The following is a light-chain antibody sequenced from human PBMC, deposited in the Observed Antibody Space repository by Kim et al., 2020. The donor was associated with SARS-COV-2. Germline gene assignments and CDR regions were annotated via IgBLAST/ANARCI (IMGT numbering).Light chain of an antibody. J-gene: IGKJ1*01. Sequence: SVSPGDRATLSCWASHSVRGDLDWYQQKPGQPPRLLIYAASTRATGVPARFSGSGTGTEFTLTIGSLQSEDLAVYYCQQYYDWWTFGQGTKVDIK. CDR2: AAS. CDR3: QQYYDWWT. V-gene: IGKV3-15*01. CDR1: HSVRGD.